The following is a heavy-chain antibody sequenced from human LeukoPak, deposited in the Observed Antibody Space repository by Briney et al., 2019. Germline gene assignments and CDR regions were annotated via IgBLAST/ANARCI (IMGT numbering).Heavy chain of an antibody. CDR2: IGAGDKYT. Sequence: GGSLRLSCAASGFTLRNYAMSWVRQAPGKGLEWVSSIGAGDKYTYYGDSVKGRFTISRDNSKNTLYLQMNSLRAEDTAVYYCARDPKYYDILTGDYWGQGTLVTVSS. J-gene: IGHJ4*02. CDR1: GFTLRNYA. D-gene: IGHD3-9*01. CDR3: ARDPKYYDILTGDY. V-gene: IGHV3-23*01.